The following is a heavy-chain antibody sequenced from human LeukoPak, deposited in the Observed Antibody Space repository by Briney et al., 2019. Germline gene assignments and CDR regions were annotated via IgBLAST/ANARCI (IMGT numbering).Heavy chain of an antibody. CDR2: ISSSSSTI. D-gene: IGHD3-22*01. Sequence: GGSLRLSCAASGFTFSSYSMNWVRQAPGKGLEWVSYISSSSSTIYYADSVKGRFTISRDNAKNSLYLQMNGLRDEDTAVYYCAREVDYDSSGYYTPDFDYWGQGTLVTVSS. V-gene: IGHV3-48*02. CDR1: GFTFSSYS. J-gene: IGHJ4*02. CDR3: AREVDYDSSGYYTPDFDY.